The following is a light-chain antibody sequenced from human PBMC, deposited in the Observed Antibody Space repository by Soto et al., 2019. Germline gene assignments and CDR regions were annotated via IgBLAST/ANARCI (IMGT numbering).Light chain of an antibody. CDR3: QQRSNWPL. CDR2: DAS. J-gene: IGKJ5*01. V-gene: IGKV3-11*01. Sequence: EIVLTQSPGTLSLSPGERATLSWRASQSVSSYLAWYQQKPGQAPRLLIYDASNRATGIPARFSGSGSGTDFTLTISSLEPEDFAVYYCQQRSNWPLFGQGTRLEIK. CDR1: QSVSSY.